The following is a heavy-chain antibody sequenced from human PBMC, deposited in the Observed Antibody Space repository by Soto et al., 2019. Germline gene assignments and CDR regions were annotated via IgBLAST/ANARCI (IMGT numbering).Heavy chain of an antibody. CDR1: GYTFTNYY. D-gene: IGHD3-22*01. CDR2: INPNGGST. V-gene: IGHV1-46*01. J-gene: IGHJ6*02. Sequence: ASVKVSCKASGYTFTNYYIDWVRQAPGQGLEWMGKINPNGGSTTYAQKLQGRVTMTRDTSTSTVYMKLRSLRSDDTAVYYCAREYDSSGYYAYYYYGMDVWGQGTTVTVSS. CDR3: AREYDSSGYYAYYYYGMDV.